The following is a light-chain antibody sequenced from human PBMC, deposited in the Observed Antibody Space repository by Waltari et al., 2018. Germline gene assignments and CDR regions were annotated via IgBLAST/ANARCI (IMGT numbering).Light chain of an antibody. J-gene: IGKJ2*01. CDR1: QGIASW. Sequence: DIQMTQSPSSVSASIGDRVTITCRASQGIASWLAWYQQKPGKAPKVVIYAASRLRSGVPSRFSGSFSGTNFTLMITNLQPEDFATDYCQQANTFPYTFGQGTKLEIK. CDR2: AAS. CDR3: QQANTFPYT. V-gene: IGKV1D-12*01.